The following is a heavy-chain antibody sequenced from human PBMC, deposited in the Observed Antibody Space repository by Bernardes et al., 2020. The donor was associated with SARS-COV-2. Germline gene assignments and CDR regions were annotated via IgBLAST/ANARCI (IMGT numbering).Heavy chain of an antibody. J-gene: IGHJ4*02. CDR3: ARGFDY. V-gene: IGHV4-59*01. CDR1: GGSISAYY. Sequence: SETLSLTCTVSGGSISAYYWSWFRQPPGKGLAWIGYLSYTGRTNYNPSLQSRVTISVDTSKNQFSLKLSSVTAADTAVYYCARGFDYWGQGILVTVSS. CDR2: LSYTGRT.